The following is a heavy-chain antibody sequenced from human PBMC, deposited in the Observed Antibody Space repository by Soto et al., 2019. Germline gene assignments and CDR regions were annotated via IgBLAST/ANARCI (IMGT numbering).Heavy chain of an antibody. J-gene: IGHJ4*02. CDR1: GGSISNYF. Sequence: SETLSLTCTVSGGSISNYFCNWIRQPAVKGLAWIGRIDNSESTNYNPPLKSRITMSADTSRNQFSLKLNSVTAADTAVYYCARGGQDFWSGPFDYWGQGALVTVSS. D-gene: IGHD3-3*01. V-gene: IGHV4-4*07. CDR3: ARGGQDFWSGPFDY. CDR2: IDNSEST.